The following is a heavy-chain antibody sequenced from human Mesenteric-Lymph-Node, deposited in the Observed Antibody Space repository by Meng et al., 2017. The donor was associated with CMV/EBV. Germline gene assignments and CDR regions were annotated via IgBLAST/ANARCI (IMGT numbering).Heavy chain of an antibody. J-gene: IGHJ4*02. CDR2: LSGGGDRR. V-gene: IGHV3-23*01. CDR1: GFPFSSYA. D-gene: IGHD3-3*01. CDR3: AKDHSPSWPIFGVVDLFDS. Sequence: GESLKISCSASGFPFSSYAMSWVRQAPGKGLEWVSGLSGGGDRRYYADSVKGRFTISRDNPKNTLYLQMNSLRAEDTAVYYCAKDHSPSWPIFGVVDLFDSWGQGTLVTVSS.